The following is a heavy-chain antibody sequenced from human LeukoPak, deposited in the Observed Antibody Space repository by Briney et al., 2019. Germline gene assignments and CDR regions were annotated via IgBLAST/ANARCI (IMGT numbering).Heavy chain of an antibody. CDR1: GGSISSSSYY. CDR3: ARGSTGYSYGYRRYFDY. V-gene: IGHV4-39*07. CDR2: INHSGST. Sequence: PSETLSLTCTVSGGSISSSSYYWGWIRQPPGKGLEWIVEINHSGSTNYNPSLKSRVTISVDTSKNQFSLKLSSVTAADTAVYYCARGSTGYSYGYRRYFDYWGQGTLVTVSS. J-gene: IGHJ4*02. D-gene: IGHD5-18*01.